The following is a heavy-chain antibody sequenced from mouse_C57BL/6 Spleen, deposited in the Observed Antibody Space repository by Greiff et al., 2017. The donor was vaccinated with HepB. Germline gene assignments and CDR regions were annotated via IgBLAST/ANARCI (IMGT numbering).Heavy chain of an antibody. CDR3: AREGYGSTPLDY. D-gene: IGHD1-1*01. V-gene: IGHV1-61*01. J-gene: IGHJ2*01. Sequence: VQLQQPGAELVRPGSSVKLSCKASGYTFTSYWMDWVKQRPGQGLEWIGNIYPSDSETHYNQKFKDKATLSVDKSSSTAYMQLSSLTSEDSAVYYCAREGYGSTPLDYWGQGTTLTVSS. CDR1: GYTFTSYW. CDR2: IYPSDSET.